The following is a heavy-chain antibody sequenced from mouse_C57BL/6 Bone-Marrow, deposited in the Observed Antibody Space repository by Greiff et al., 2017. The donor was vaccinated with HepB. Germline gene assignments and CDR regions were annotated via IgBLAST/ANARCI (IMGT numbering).Heavy chain of an antibody. CDR2: ISSGSSTI. CDR3: ARRRYNYFDY. V-gene: IGHV5-17*01. Sequence: DVQLVESGGGLVKPGGSLKLSCAASGFTFSDYGMHWVRQAPEKGLEWVAYISSGSSTIYYADTVKGRFTISRDNAKNTLFLQMTSLRSEDTAMYYCARRRYNYFDYWGQGTTLTVSS. CDR1: GFTFSDYG. J-gene: IGHJ2*01.